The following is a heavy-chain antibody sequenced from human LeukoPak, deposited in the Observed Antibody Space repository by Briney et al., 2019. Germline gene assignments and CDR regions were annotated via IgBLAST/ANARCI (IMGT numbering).Heavy chain of an antibody. CDR3: ARDPPYSSSWQDAFDI. CDR1: GGSFSGYY. CDR2: INHSGST. Sequence: PSETLSLTCAVYGGSFSGYYWSWIRQPPGKGLEWIGEINHSGSTNYNPSLKSRVTISVDTSKNQFSLKLSSVTAADTAVYYCARDPPYSSSWQDAFDIWGQGTMVTVSS. J-gene: IGHJ3*02. V-gene: IGHV4-34*01. D-gene: IGHD6-13*01.